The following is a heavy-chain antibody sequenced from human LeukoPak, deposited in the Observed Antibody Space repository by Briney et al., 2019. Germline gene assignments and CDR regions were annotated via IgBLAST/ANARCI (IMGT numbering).Heavy chain of an antibody. CDR2: ISWNSGSI. D-gene: IGHD2-8*02. Sequence: GGSLRLSCAASGFTFDDYAMHWVRQAPGKGLEWVSGISWNSGSIGYADSVKGRFTISRDNAKHSLYLQMNSLRAEDTALYYCAKDLGGTVLAYWGQGTLVSVSS. V-gene: IGHV3-9*01. J-gene: IGHJ4*02. CDR3: AKDLGGTVLAY. CDR1: GFTFDDYA.